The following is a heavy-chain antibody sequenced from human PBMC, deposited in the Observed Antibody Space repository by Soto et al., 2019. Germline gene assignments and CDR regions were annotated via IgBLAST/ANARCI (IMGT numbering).Heavy chain of an antibody. V-gene: IGHV3-30*19. CDR2: TSYDGSDK. Sequence: QVQLVESGGGVVQPGTSLRVSGVGSGFTFRSYVIHWVRQAPGKGLEWVALTSYDGSDKYYDDSVRGRFTISRDNSRNTVDLQMDSRRLEDTALYYCARWVTTGGLDVWGQGTLVSV. D-gene: IGHD2-21*02. CDR1: GFTFRSYV. CDR3: ARWVTTGGLDV. J-gene: IGHJ1*01.